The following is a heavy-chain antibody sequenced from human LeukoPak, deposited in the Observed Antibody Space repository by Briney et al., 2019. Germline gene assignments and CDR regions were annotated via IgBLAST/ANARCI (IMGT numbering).Heavy chain of an antibody. CDR1: GYTFTGYY. Sequence: GASVKVSCKASGYTFTGYYMHWVRQAPGKGLEWMGLVDPEDGETIYAEKFQGRVTITADTSTDTAYMELSSLRSEDTAVYYCATGVLMVCAIKRNDYWGQGTLVTVSS. D-gene: IGHD2-8*01. J-gene: IGHJ4*02. V-gene: IGHV1-69-2*01. CDR2: VDPEDGET. CDR3: ATGVLMVCAIKRNDY.